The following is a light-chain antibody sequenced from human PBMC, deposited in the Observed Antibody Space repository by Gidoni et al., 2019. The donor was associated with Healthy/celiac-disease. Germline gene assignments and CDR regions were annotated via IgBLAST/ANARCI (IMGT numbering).Light chain of an antibody. CDR3: QQSYSTPVT. CDR2: AAS. V-gene: IGKV1-39*01. CDR1: QSISSY. Sequence: DIQMTQSPSSLSASVGDRVTSTCRASQSISSYLNWYQQKPGTAPTHLISAASSLQSGVLSSLSGSGCGTDFTPTISSRQPEDVATYYCQQSYSTPVTFGQGTKVEIK. J-gene: IGKJ1*01.